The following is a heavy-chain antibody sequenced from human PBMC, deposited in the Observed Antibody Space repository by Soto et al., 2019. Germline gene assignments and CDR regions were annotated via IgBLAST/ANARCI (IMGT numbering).Heavy chain of an antibody. D-gene: IGHD2-2*01. CDR1: GFTFSNYA. CDR2: ISYDGDNE. CDR3: AKDGGPVYCNSPGCSAIHFDY. Sequence: QVQLVESGGGVVQPGRSLRLSCAASGFTFSNYAMHWVRQAPGKGLEWLAIISYDGDNEYYADSVRGRFTISRDNSKNTLYLQTINLSHDDTAVYYCAKDGGPVYCNSPGCSAIHFDYWGQGTLVTVSS. J-gene: IGHJ4*02. V-gene: IGHV3-30*18.